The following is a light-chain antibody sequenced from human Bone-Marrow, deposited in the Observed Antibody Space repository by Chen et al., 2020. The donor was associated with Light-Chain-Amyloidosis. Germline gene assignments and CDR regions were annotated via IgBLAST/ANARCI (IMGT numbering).Light chain of an antibody. CDR1: SSDVGGDNH. Sequence: QPALTQPASVPRSPGQSITTSCTGTSSDVGGDNHVSWYQQHPDKAPKLMIYEVTNRPSWVPDRFSGSKSDNTASLTISGLQTEDEADYFCSSYTITNTLVFGSGTRVTVL. V-gene: IGLV2-14*01. CDR3: SSYTITNTLV. CDR2: EVT. J-gene: IGLJ1*01.